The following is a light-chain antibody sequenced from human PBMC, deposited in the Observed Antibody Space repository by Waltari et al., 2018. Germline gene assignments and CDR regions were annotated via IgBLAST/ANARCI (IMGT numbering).Light chain of an antibody. CDR2: DDS. Sequence: SYVLTPPPSVSVAPGKTARITCGGNNIGSKSVHWYQQKPGQAPVLVVYDDSDRPSGIPGRFSGSNSGNTATLTISRVEAGDEADYYCQVWDSSSDVVFGGGTKLTVL. CDR1: NIGSKS. CDR3: QVWDSSSDVV. V-gene: IGLV3-21*03. J-gene: IGLJ2*01.